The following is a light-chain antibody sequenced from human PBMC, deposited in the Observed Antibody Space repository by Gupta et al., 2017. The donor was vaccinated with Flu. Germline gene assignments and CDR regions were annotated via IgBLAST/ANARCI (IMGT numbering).Light chain of an antibody. V-gene: IGLV1-44*01. J-gene: IGLJ3*02. CDR1: TPTIGSNS. Sequence: RATISCPEGTPTIGSNSVTWNRRRAKRAPNVLMYSHNRRPPGFPTGFSASKSGTSASLAVSGLQSEDEADYYCAAWDDSLSGGVFGGGTKLTVL. CDR3: AAWDDSLSGGV. CDR2: SHN.